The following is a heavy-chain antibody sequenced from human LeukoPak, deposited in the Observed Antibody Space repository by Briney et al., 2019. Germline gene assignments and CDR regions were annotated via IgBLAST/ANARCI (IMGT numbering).Heavy chain of an antibody. V-gene: IGHV1-2*02. CDR1: GYTFTGYY. CDR2: INPNSGGT. Sequence: ASVKVSCKASGYTFTGYYMHWVRQAPGQGLEWMGWINPNSGGTNYAQKFQGRVTMTRDTSISTAYMELSRLRSDDTAVYYCARARWELSSSGFDPWGQGTLVTVSS. CDR3: ARARWELSSSGFDP. D-gene: IGHD1-26*01. J-gene: IGHJ5*02.